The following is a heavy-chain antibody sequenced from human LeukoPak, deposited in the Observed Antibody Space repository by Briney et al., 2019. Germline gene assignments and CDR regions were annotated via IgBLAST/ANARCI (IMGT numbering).Heavy chain of an antibody. D-gene: IGHD3-22*01. Sequence: GASVKVSCKASGYTFTGYYMHWVRQAPGKGLEWMGGFDPEDGETIYAQKFQGRVTMTEDTSTDTAYMELSSLRSEDTAAYYCATVDSRLYDSSGYATFDYWGQGTLVTVSS. CDR1: GYTFTGYY. CDR3: ATVDSRLYDSSGYATFDY. CDR2: FDPEDGET. J-gene: IGHJ4*02. V-gene: IGHV1-24*01.